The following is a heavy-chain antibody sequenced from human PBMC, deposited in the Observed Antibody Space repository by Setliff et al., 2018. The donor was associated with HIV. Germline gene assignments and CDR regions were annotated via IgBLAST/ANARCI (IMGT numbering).Heavy chain of an antibody. CDR2: IFHSGDT. D-gene: IGHD6-6*01. CDR3: ATRPRIAARPFDY. CDR1: GVSVGSGDYY. Sequence: SETLSLTCSVSGVSVGSGDYYWHWIRQHPEKALEWIGYIFHSGDTYYNPSLKSRISMSVDTSKNQFSLELTSLTAADTAVYYCATRPRIAARPFDYWGQGMLGTVSS. V-gene: IGHV4-31*03. J-gene: IGHJ4*02.